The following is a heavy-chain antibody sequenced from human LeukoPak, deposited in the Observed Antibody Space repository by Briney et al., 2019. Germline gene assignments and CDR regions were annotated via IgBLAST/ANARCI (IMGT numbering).Heavy chain of an antibody. CDR1: GLTFSRYS. CDR3: AKGASDIVVVTSIYYFDY. J-gene: IGHJ4*02. CDR2: ISSSSSYI. D-gene: IGHD2-2*01. Sequence: GVSLRLSCAASGLTFSRYSMNWVPQAPGKAREWLSYISSSSSYIYYANSVKGRFTLSRDNPKNPLYLQMNSLRAEDTAVYYCAKGASDIVVVTSIYYFDYWGQGTLVTVSS. V-gene: IGHV3-21*01.